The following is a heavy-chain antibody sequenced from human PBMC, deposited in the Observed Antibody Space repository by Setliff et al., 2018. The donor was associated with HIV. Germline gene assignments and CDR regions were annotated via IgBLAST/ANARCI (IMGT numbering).Heavy chain of an antibody. Sequence: SETLSLTCDVSGGSISSGGYSWSWIRQPPGKGLEWIGYIYHRGSTYYNPSLKSRVTISVDRSKNQFSLKLSSVTAADTAVYYCTRRDVSPLWFGQFDYWGQGILVTVSS. CDR2: IYHRGST. J-gene: IGHJ4*02. V-gene: IGHV4-30-2*01. CDR1: GGSISSGGYS. D-gene: IGHD3-10*01. CDR3: TRRDVSPLWFGQFDY.